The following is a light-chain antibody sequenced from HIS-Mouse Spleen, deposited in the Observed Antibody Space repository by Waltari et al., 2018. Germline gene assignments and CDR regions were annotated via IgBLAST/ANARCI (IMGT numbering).Light chain of an antibody. CDR2: KDS. Sequence: SYELTQPPSVSVSPVQTARITCSGDELPKQDDDWYQQKPGQAPVLVIYKDSERPSGIPGRFSGSSAGTTVTLTISGVQAEDEADYYCQSADSSGTYVFGTGTKVTVL. CDR1: ELPKQD. J-gene: IGLJ1*01. V-gene: IGLV3-25*03. CDR3: QSADSSGTYV.